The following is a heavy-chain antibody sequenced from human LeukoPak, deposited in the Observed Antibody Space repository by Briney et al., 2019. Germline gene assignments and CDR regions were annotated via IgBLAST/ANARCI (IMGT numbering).Heavy chain of an antibody. J-gene: IGHJ4*02. CDR2: ISGSGGST. Sequence: GGSLRLSCAASGFTFSSYAMSWVRQAPGKGLEWVSAISGSGGSTYYADSVKGRFTISRDRSTNTLYLEMNNLRAEDTAIYYCATTYYDYWSGFDYWGQGTLVTVSS. CDR3: ATTYYDYWSGFDY. V-gene: IGHV3-23*01. CDR1: GFTFSSYA. D-gene: IGHD3-3*01.